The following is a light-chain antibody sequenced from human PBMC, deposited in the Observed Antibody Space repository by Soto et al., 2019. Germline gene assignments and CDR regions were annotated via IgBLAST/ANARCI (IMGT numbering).Light chain of an antibody. CDR3: QQYDSTPGIT. J-gene: IGKJ4*01. V-gene: IGKV3-20*01. CDR1: QSFRNNY. Sequence: EVVLTQSPGTLSLSPGERATLSCRASQSFRNNYLAWYQQRPGQAPRLLIYGVSRRASGIPDRFSGSGSEADFTLTISRLEPEDSGVYYCQQYDSTPGITFGGGTKVEIK. CDR2: GVS.